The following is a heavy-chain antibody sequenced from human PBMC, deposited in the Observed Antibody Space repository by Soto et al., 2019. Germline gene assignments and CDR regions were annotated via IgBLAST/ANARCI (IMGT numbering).Heavy chain of an antibody. D-gene: IGHD3-10*01. V-gene: IGHV1-46*03. J-gene: IGHJ4*02. CDR2: INPSGGST. CDR3: SRGGSTWPFDY. Sequence: ASVKVSCKASGYTFTTYYMHWVRQAPGQGLEWMGMINPSGGSTSYAQKFQDRVTVTRDTSTSTVYMELSSLRSEDTAVYYCSRGGSTWPFDYWGQGTPVTVSS. CDR1: GYTFTTYY.